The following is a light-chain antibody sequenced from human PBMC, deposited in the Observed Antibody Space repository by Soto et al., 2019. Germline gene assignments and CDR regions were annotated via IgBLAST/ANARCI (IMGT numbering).Light chain of an antibody. CDR2: DAS. CDR1: QDIGSA. CDR3: QQFNGFPLT. V-gene: IGKV1-13*02. J-gene: IGKJ4*01. Sequence: IQLTQSPSSLSASVEDRVTITRRAGQDIGSALDWNQQRPGQAPKLLLYDASNLDAGLPPRFSGSGSGTDFTISITRLRPEDFATYYCQQFNGFPLTFGGGTKVQIK.